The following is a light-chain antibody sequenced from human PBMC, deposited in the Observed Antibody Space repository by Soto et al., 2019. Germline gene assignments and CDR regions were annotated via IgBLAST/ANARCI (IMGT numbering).Light chain of an antibody. Sequence: QSVLTQPHSVSGSPGQSVTISCTGTSSDVGGYNYVSWYQHHPGKAPKLMIYDVSQRPSGVPDRFSASKSGNTASLTISGRQAEDDADYYCFSYAGSYTHVFGSGTKVNFL. J-gene: IGLJ6*01. CDR1: SSDVGGYNY. CDR3: FSYAGSYTHV. V-gene: IGLV2-11*01. CDR2: DVS.